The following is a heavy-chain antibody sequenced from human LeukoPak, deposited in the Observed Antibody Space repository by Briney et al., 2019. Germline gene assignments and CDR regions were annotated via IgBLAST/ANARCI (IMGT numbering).Heavy chain of an antibody. J-gene: IGHJ4*02. Sequence: GGSLRLSCAASGFTINHYGIHWVRQAPGKGLEWVAVMSYDESKNKYIDSVEGRFTLSRDNSKNTVYLQMNSLREEDTAVYYCANAAAGTFGHYYFDYWGQGTLVTVSS. V-gene: IGHV3-30*18. CDR2: MSYDESKN. D-gene: IGHD6-13*01. CDR1: GFTINHYG. CDR3: ANAAAGTFGHYYFDY.